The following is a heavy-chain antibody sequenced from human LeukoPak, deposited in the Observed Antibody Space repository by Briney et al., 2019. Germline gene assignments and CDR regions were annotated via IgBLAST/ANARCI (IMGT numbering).Heavy chain of an antibody. V-gene: IGHV1-69*05. CDR1: GGTFSSYA. D-gene: IGHD3-3*01. CDR3: ARESRGPIRFLEWLPEYYHYYMDV. Sequence: SVKVSCKASGGTFSSYAISWVRQAPGQGLEWMGGIIPIFGTANYEQKFHGRVTITTDQSTSTAYMELSSLRSEDTAVYYCARESRGPIRFLEWLPEYYHYYMDVWGKGTTVTVSS. CDR2: IIPIFGTA. J-gene: IGHJ6*03.